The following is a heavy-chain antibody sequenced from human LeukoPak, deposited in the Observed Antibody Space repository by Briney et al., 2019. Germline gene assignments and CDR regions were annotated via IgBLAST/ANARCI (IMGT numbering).Heavy chain of an antibody. D-gene: IGHD6-13*01. CDR2: IYDSGST. CDR3: ARVTGSSWYLDY. CDR1: GGSIRSYY. Sequence: PSETLSLTCTVPGGSIRSYYWSWIRQPPGKGLEWIAYIYDSGSTNYNPSLKSRVTISVDTSKNQFSLKLSSVTAADTAVYYCARVTGSSWYLDYWGQGTLVTVSS. J-gene: IGHJ4*02. V-gene: IGHV4-59*08.